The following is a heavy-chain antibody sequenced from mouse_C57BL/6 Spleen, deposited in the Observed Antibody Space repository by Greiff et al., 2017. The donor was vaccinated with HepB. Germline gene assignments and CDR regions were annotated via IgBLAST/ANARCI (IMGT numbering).Heavy chain of an antibody. CDR2: INPSNGGT. Sequence: QVQLQQSGTELVKPGASVKLSCKASGYTFTSYWMHWVKQRPGQGLEWIGNINPSNGGTNYNEKFKSKATLTVDKSSSTAYMQLCSLTSEDSAVYYCARLEDGYYGGDCDVWGTGTTVTVSS. J-gene: IGHJ1*03. CDR3: ARLEDGYYGGDCDV. CDR1: GYTFTSYW. V-gene: IGHV1-53*01. D-gene: IGHD2-3*01.